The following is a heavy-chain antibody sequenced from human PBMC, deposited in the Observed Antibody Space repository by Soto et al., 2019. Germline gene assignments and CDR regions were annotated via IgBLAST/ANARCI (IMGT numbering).Heavy chain of an antibody. D-gene: IGHD1-26*01. CDR1: GGSISSSNW. CDR3: ASYYTGNRPFDY. CDR2: IYHSGST. Sequence: QVQLQESGPGLVKPSGTLSLTCAVTGGSISSSNWWSWVRQPPGKGLEWIEEIYHSGSTSYNPSLKSRASISEVKANDPLSLDLSSVTAADPAVSCCASYYTGNRPFDYWGQETLDTVSS. J-gene: IGHJ4*02. V-gene: IGHV4-4*01.